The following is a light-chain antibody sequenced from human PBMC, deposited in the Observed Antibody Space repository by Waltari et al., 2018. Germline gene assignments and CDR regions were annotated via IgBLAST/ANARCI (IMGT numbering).Light chain of an antibody. CDR3: QQYDHWPWT. CDR1: QSVRST. V-gene: IGKV3D-15*01. Sequence: DIVMTQSPATLSLSPVERATLSCRASQSVRSTFAWFQQKPGQPPRLLIYATSTRATGIPSRFSGSGSGTEFSLTISSLQPEDFATYYCQQYDHWPWTFGQGTRVEAK. J-gene: IGKJ1*01. CDR2: ATS.